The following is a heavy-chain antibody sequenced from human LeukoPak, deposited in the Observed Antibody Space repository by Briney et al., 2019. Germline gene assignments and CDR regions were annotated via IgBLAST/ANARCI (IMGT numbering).Heavy chain of an antibody. J-gene: IGHJ6*02. CDR1: GYTFTSYA. Sequence: GASVKVSCKASGYTFTSYAMNWVRQAPGQGLEWMGWISAYNGNTNYAQKLQGRVTMTTDTSTTTAYMELRSLRSDDTAVYYCARVYCSGGRCYSKYGMDVWGQGTTVTVSS. D-gene: IGHD2-15*01. CDR3: ARVYCSGGRCYSKYGMDV. CDR2: ISAYNGNT. V-gene: IGHV1-18*01.